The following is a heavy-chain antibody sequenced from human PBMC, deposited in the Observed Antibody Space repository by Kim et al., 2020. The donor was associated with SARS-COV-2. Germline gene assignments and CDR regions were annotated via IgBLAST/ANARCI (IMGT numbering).Heavy chain of an antibody. J-gene: IGHJ5*02. CDR3: ARAYDILTGYYLRGWFDP. V-gene: IGHV4-34*01. CDR1: GGSFSGYY. Sequence: SETLSLTCAVYGGSFSGYYWSWIRQPPGKGLEWIGEINHSGSTNYNPSLKSRVTISVDTSKNQFSLKLSSVTAADTAVYYCARAYDILTGYYLRGWFDPWGQGTLVTVSS. D-gene: IGHD3-9*01. CDR2: INHSGST.